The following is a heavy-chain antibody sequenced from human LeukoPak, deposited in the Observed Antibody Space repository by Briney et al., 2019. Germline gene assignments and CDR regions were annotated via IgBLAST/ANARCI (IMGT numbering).Heavy chain of an antibody. V-gene: IGHV1-69*13. J-gene: IGHJ3*02. Sequence: SVKVPCKASGGTFSSYAISWVRQAPGQGLEWMGGIIPIFGTANYAQKFQGRVTITADESTSTAYMELSSLRSEDTAVYYCARDSVTLRGDAFDIWGQGTMVTVSS. CDR3: ARDSVTLRGDAFDI. CDR2: IIPIFGTA. D-gene: IGHD4-11*01. CDR1: GGTFSSYA.